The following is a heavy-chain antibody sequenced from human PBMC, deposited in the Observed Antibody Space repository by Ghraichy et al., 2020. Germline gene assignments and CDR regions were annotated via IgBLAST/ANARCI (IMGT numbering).Heavy chain of an antibody. CDR2: MSYDGSNK. D-gene: IGHD3-22*01. V-gene: IGHV3-30*18. Sequence: GGSLRLSCAASGFTFSSYAMHWVRQTPGKGLEWVAVMSYDGSNKYYSDSVKGRFTISRDNSKDTLYLQLNSLRAEDTAVYYCAKVGYYDSSGPDNFYYYMDVWGKGTTVTVCS. CDR3: AKVGYYDSSGPDNFYYYMDV. J-gene: IGHJ6*03. CDR1: GFTFSSYA.